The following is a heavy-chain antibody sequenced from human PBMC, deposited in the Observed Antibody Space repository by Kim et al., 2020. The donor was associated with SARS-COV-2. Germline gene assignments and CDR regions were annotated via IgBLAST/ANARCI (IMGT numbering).Heavy chain of an antibody. CDR2: IYHSGTI. CDR1: GYSISSGYS. D-gene: IGHD2-21*02. V-gene: IGHV4-38-2*02. CDR3: ARVRDGCNWFDA. J-gene: IGHJ5*02. Sequence: SETLSLTCTVSGYSISSGYSWGWLRHPPGKVLEWPGNIYHSGTIFYNYSLKSRFTISVDTSKNQFSLKLTSVTAADTAMYYCARVRDGCNWFDALVQGT.